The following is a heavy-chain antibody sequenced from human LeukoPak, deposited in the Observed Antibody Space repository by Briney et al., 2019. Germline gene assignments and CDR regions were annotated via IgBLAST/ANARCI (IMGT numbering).Heavy chain of an antibody. CDR1: GHTLTELS. Sequence: APVKVSCKVSGHTLTELSMHWVRQAPGKGLEWMGGFDPEDGETIYAQKFQGRVTMTEYTSTDTAYMELSSLRSEDTAVYYCTTVGVAWDWFNPWGQGTLVTVSS. V-gene: IGHV1-24*01. CDR2: FDPEDGET. J-gene: IGHJ5*02. CDR3: TTVGVAWDWFNP. D-gene: IGHD2-21*01.